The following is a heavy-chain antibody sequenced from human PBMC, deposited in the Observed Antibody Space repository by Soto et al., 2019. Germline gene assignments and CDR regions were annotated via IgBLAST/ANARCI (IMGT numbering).Heavy chain of an antibody. J-gene: IGHJ5*02. CDR1: GLTFSSSA. D-gene: IGHD6-13*01. V-gene: IGHV3-30*18. Sequence: QVQLVESGGGVVQPGRSLRLSCAASGLTFSSSAMHWVRQAPGKGLEWVALISYDGSNKYYADSVKGRFTISRDNSKNTLYLQMNSLRAEDTAVYYCAKGAYSSSWYDWFDPWGQGTLVTVSS. CDR3: AKGAYSSSWYDWFDP. CDR2: ISYDGSNK.